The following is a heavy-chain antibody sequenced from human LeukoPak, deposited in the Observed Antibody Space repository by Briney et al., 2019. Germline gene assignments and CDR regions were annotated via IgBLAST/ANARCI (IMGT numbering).Heavy chain of an antibody. J-gene: IGHJ4*02. CDR1: GFTFSSYA. CDR3: LRGDRRDY. V-gene: IGHV3-21*06. Sequence: PGGSLRLSCAASGFTFSSYAMHWVRQAPGKGLEWVSFIDSSGGYMFYADSVKGRFIISRDNAKDSLYLQMNSLRVEDTAVYYCLRGDRRDYWGQGTLVTVSS. CDR2: IDSSGGYM.